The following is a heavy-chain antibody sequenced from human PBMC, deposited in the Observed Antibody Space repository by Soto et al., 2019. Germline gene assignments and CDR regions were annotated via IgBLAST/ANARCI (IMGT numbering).Heavy chain of an antibody. J-gene: IGHJ4*02. V-gene: IGHV1-46*01. CDR3: ARADGSGSYRDY. Sequence: QVQLVQSGAEVKKPGASVKVSCKASGYTFTSYYMHWVRQAPGQGLEWMGIINPSGGSTSYGQKAEGRVTMTRGTPTSTAYREGGSVRSEDTGVYYCARADGSGSYRDYGGQGTLVTVSS. CDR2: INPSGGST. D-gene: IGHD3-10*01. CDR1: GYTFTSYY.